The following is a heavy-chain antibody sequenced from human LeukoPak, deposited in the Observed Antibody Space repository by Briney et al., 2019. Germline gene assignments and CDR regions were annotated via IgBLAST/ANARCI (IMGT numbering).Heavy chain of an antibody. V-gene: IGHV3-30*02. CDR3: AKARIAVAVREDLDH. D-gene: IGHD6-19*01. J-gene: IGHJ4*02. CDR2: IRSDGSNK. CDR1: GFTFSSYG. Sequence: GGSLRLSCAASGFTFSSYGMHWVRQAPGKGVEGVAFIRSDGSNKYYGDSVKGRFTIYRDNSKNTLYLQMNRLRPDDTAVFYCAKARIAVAVREDLDHWGQGTLVTVSS.